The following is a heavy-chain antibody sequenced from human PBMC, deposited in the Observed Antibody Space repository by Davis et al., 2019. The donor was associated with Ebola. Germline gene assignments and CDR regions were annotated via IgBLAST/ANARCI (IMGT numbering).Heavy chain of an antibody. CDR3: SARLNSGRLDY. Sequence: PGGSLRLSCAASGFTFSGSAMHWVRQASGKGLEWVGRIRSKANSYATAYAASVKGRFTISRDDSKNTAYLQMNSLKTEDTAVYYCSARLNSGRLDYWGQGTLVTVSS. CDR2: IRSKANSYAT. V-gene: IGHV3-73*01. J-gene: IGHJ4*02. CDR1: GFTFSGSA. D-gene: IGHD1-26*01.